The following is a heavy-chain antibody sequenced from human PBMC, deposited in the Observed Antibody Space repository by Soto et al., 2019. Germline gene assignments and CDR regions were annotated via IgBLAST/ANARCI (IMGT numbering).Heavy chain of an antibody. D-gene: IGHD2-21*02. CDR1: GFTFSSYA. CDR2: TSSDGTDN. CDR3: ARTYECAKSDCYRAFDI. J-gene: IGHJ3*02. Sequence: QVQLVESGGGVILPGGSLRLSCAASGFTFSSYAMHWVRQAPGTGPEWVAATSSDGTDNVYADSVSGRFTISRDNSKNTLYLHMNSLRSEDAAVYYCARTYECAKSDCYRAFDIWGKGTMVTVSS. V-gene: IGHV3-30*04.